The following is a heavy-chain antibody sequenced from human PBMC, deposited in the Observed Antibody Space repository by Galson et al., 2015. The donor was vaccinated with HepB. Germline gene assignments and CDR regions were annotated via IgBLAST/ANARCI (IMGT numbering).Heavy chain of an antibody. Sequence: SLRLSCAASGFTVSSNYMSWVRQAPGKGLEWVSVIYSGGSTYYADSVKGRFTISRDNSKNTLYLQMNSLRAEDTAVYYCARDPATTYSSSPGDYWGQGTLVTVSS. J-gene: IGHJ4*02. CDR2: IYSGGST. CDR3: ARDPATTYSSSPGDY. CDR1: GFTVSSNY. V-gene: IGHV3-66*01. D-gene: IGHD6-6*01.